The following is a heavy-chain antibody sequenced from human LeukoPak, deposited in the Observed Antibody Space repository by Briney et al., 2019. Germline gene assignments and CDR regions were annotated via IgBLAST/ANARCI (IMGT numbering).Heavy chain of an antibody. J-gene: IGHJ3*02. CDR3: AIVGYCSRTSCQKGLGAFDI. D-gene: IGHD2-2*01. CDR1: GFPFTNYG. Sequence: ASVKVSCKAAGFPFTNYGFSWVRQAPGQGLEWMGWISAYNGSTNYAQKPLGRVTMTTDTSTSTAYMELRSLRSDATAVYYCAIVGYCSRTSCQKGLGAFDIWGRGTMVTVSS. CDR2: ISAYNGST. V-gene: IGHV1-18*01.